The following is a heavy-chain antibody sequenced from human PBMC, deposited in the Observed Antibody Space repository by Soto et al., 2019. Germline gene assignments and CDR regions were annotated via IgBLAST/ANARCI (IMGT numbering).Heavy chain of an antibody. J-gene: IGHJ4*02. CDR3: ARLRSFLEY. CDR2: ISYSGST. D-gene: IGHD3-16*01. V-gene: IGHV4-61*01. CDR1: GESINSDNCR. Sequence: SETLSLTCSVSGESINSDNCRWSWIRQPPGKGLEWIGYISYSGSTNYNPSLKSRVTISVDTSKNQFSLKLNSVTAADTAVYYCARLRSFLEYWGQGTLVTVSS.